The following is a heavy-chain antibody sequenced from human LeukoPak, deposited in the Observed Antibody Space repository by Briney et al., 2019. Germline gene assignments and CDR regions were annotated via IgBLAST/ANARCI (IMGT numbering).Heavy chain of an antibody. CDR3: ASHGY. CDR1: GGSISSGVYY. V-gene: IGHV4-31*03. J-gene: IGHJ4*02. Sequence: SETLSLTCTVSGGSISSGVYYCSWIRLHPGKCLGWLGYIFYSGGTYYHPPCKGGVTISVDTSRNQFSLKLSSVTAADPAVYYCASHGYWGQGPLVSVS. CDR2: IFYSGGT.